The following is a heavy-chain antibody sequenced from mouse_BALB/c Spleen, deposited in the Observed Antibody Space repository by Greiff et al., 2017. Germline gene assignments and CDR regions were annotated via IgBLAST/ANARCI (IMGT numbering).Heavy chain of an antibody. CDR3: ARFLSYYYGSSSSSWFAY. V-gene: IGHV1-9*01. D-gene: IGHD1-1*01. Sequence: QVQLQQSGAELMKPGASVKISCKATGYTFSSYWIEWVKQRPGHGLEWIGEILPGSGSTNYNEKVKGKATFTADTSSNTAYMQLSSLTSEDSAVYYCARFLSYYYGSSSSSWFAYWGQGTLVTVSA. CDR1: GYTFSSYW. CDR2: ILPGSGST. J-gene: IGHJ3*01.